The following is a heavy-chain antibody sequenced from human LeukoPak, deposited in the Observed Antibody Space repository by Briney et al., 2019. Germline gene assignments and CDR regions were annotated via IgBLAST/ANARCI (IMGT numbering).Heavy chain of an antibody. CDR1: GFTFSGSA. Sequence: GSLRLSCAASGFTFSGSAMHWVRQASGKGLEWVGRIRSKANSYATAYAASVKGRFTISRDDSKNTAYLQMNSLKTEDTAVYYCTRHENGDYLYHYYGMDVWGQGTTVTVSS. CDR2: IRSKANSYAT. D-gene: IGHD4-17*01. J-gene: IGHJ6*02. V-gene: IGHV3-73*01. CDR3: TRHENGDYLYHYYGMDV.